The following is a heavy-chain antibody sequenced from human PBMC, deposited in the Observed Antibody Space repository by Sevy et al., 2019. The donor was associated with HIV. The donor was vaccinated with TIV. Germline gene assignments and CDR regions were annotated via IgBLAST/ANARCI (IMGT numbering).Heavy chain of an antibody. CDR2: ISSSSSTI. CDR3: ARDLSSGWYGVGDY. Sequence: GGSLRLSCAASGFIFSSYGMNWVRQAAGKGLEWISYISSSSSTIYYADSVKGRFTISRDNAKNSLYLQMNSLSAEDTAVYYCARDLSSGWYGVGDYWGQGTLVTVSS. D-gene: IGHD6-19*01. J-gene: IGHJ4*02. V-gene: IGHV3-48*01. CDR1: GFIFSSYG.